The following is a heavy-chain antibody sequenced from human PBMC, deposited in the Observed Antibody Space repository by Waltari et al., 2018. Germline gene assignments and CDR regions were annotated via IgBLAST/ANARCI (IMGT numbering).Heavy chain of an antibody. V-gene: IGHV4-59*01. CDR3: GSSGNLGLIDF. CDR2: LHYTGDT. Sequence: QVQPLESGPGLVKPSETRSLTCFVGDGSINSFTWAWMRQPPGEGLEWIGSLHYTGDTMYNASLKSRVTISLDRSKRHLSLKLQSVTAADTALYYCGSSGNLGLIDFWGQGTLVAVSS. J-gene: IGHJ4*02. CDR1: DGSINSFT. D-gene: IGHD1-26*01.